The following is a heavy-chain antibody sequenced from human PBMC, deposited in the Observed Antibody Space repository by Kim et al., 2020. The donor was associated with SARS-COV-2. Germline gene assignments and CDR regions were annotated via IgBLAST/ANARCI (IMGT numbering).Heavy chain of an antibody. J-gene: IGHJ3*02. D-gene: IGHD3-16*02. Sequence: SETLSLTCAVYGGSFSGYYWSWIRQPPGKGLEWIGEINHSGSTNYNPSLKSRVTISVDTSKNQFSLKLSSVTAADTAVYYCARSNYVWGSYRRGYDIWGQGTMVTVSS. V-gene: IGHV4-34*01. CDR3: ARSNYVWGSYRRGYDI. CDR2: INHSGST. CDR1: GGSFSGYY.